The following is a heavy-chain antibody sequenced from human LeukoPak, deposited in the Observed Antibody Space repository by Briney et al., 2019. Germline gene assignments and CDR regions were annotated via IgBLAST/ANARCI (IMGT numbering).Heavy chain of an antibody. CDR1: GFTFSSYS. D-gene: IGHD3-22*01. J-gene: IGHJ4*02. CDR3: ARGTYYYDSSGYDFDY. CDR2: ISSSSSYI. V-gene: IGHV3-21*01. Sequence: GGSLRLSCAASGFTFSSYSMNWVRQAPGKGLEWVSSISSSSSYIYYADSVKGRFTISRDNAKNSLCLQMNSLRAEDTAVYYCARGTYYYDSSGYDFDYWGQGALVTVSS.